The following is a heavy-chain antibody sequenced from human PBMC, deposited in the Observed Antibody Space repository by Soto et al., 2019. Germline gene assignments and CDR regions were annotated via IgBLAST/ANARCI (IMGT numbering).Heavy chain of an antibody. CDR3: ATIKGCTPYGARSNDY. V-gene: IGHV3-23*01. Sequence: GGSLRLSCAASGFTFSSYAMSWVRQAPGKGLEWVSAISGSGGSTYYADSVKGRFTISRDNSKNTLYLQMNSLRAEDTAVYYCATIKGCTPYGARSNDYWGQGTLVTVSS. J-gene: IGHJ4*02. D-gene: IGHD2-8*01. CDR1: GFTFSSYA. CDR2: ISGSGGST.